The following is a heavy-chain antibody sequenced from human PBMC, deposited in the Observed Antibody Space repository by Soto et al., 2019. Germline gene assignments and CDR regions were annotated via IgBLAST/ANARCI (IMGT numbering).Heavy chain of an antibody. J-gene: IGHJ4*02. CDR2: ICISSSTI. CDR3: ARVYDILTGYYVPFDY. D-gene: IGHD3-9*01. Sequence: GGSLRLSCAASGFTFSSYSMNWVRQAPGKGLEWVSYICISSSTIYYADSVKGRFTISRDNAKNSLYLQMNSLRAEDTALYYCARVYDILTGYYVPFDYWGQGTLVTVSS. CDR1: GFTFSSYS. V-gene: IGHV3-48*01.